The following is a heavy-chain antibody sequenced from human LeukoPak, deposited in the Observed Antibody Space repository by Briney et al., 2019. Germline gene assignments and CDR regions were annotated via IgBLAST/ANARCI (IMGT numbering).Heavy chain of an antibody. CDR3: AKEDIAAAGTHYFDY. D-gene: IGHD6-13*01. Sequence: GRSLRLSCAASEFSFNNFAMYWVRQAPGKGLEWLAVISYDGSIRYYADSVKGRFTISRDNSNNTLHLQMNSLRAEDTAVYYCAKEDIAAAGTHYFDYWGQGTLVTVSS. CDR2: ISYDGSIR. V-gene: IGHV3-30-3*01. CDR1: EFSFNNFA. J-gene: IGHJ4*02.